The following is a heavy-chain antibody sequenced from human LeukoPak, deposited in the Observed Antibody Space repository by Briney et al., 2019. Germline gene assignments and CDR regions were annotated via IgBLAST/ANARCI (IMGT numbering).Heavy chain of an antibody. CDR2: IRYDGSNK. J-gene: IGHJ4*02. Sequence: GGSLRLSCAASGFTFSGYGMHWVRQAPGKGLEWVAFIRYDGSNKYYADSVKGRFTISRDNSKNTLYLQMNSLRAEDTAVYFCAKDLSYSGAPPLWGQGTLVTVSS. V-gene: IGHV3-30*02. D-gene: IGHD1-26*01. CDR1: GFTFSGYG. CDR3: AKDLSYSGAPPL.